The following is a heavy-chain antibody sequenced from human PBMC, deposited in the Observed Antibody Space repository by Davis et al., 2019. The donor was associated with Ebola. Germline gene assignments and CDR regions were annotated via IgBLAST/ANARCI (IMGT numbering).Heavy chain of an antibody. CDR2: IIPIFGTA. D-gene: IGHD1-1*01. V-gene: IGHV1-69*13. Sequence: SVKVSCKASGGTFSSYAISWVRQAPGQGLEWMGGIIPIFGTANYAQKFQGRVTITADESTSTAYMELGSLRSEDTAVYYCARELLRSDWNPDPTSLYYYYGMDVWGQGTTVTVSS. CDR3: ARELLRSDWNPDPTSLYYYYGMDV. J-gene: IGHJ6*02. CDR1: GGTFSSYA.